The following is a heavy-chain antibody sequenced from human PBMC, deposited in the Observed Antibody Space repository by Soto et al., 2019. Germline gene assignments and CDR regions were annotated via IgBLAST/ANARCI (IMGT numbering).Heavy chain of an antibody. V-gene: IGHV4-34*01. Sequence: QVQLQQWGAGLLKPSETLSLTCAVYGGSFSGYYWSWIRQPPGKGLEWIGEINHSGSTNYNLSLKSRVTISVDTSKNQFSLKLSSVTAADTAVYYCARERGRIVATIVWFDPWGQGTLVTVSS. CDR1: GGSFSGYY. CDR3: ARERGRIVATIVWFDP. J-gene: IGHJ5*02. D-gene: IGHD5-12*01. CDR2: INHSGST.